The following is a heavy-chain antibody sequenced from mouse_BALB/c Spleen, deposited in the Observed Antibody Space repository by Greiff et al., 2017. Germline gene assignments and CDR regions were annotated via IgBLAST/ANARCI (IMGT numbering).Heavy chain of an antibody. J-gene: IGHJ4*01. CDR2: ISSGGSYT. CDR3: TRGNMITDAMDY. D-gene: IGHD2-4*01. CDR1: GFTFSSYT. V-gene: IGHV5-6-4*01. Sequence: EVQRVESGGGLVKPGGSLKLSCAASGFTFSSYTMSWVRQTPEKRLEWVATISSGGSYTYYPDSVKGRFTISRDNAKNTLYLQMSSLKSEDTAMYYCTRGNMITDAMDYWGQGTSVTVSS.